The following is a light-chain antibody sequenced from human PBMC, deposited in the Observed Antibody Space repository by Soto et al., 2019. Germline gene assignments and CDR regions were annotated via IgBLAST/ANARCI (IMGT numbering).Light chain of an antibody. CDR1: SSNIGSTT. Sequence: QSVLTQPPSASGSPGQRVTISCSGSSSNIGSTTVNWYQHLPGTAPKLLIYSYDRRPSGVPDRFSGSKSGTSASLAISGLQSEDEADYYCAAWDDSLNGPVFGGGTKLTVL. CDR2: SYD. V-gene: IGLV1-44*01. CDR3: AAWDDSLNGPV. J-gene: IGLJ2*01.